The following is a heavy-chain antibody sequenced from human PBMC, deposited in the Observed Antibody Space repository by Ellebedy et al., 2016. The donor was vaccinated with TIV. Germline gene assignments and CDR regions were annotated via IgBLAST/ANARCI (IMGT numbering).Heavy chain of an antibody. CDR2: ISSSGSTI. CDR3: AKEGYDFWSGYTYYFDY. Sequence: GGSLRLSXAASGFTFSDYYMSWIRQAPGKGLEWVSYISSSGSTIYYADSVKGRFTISRDNSKNTLYLQMNSLRAEDTAVYYCAKEGYDFWSGYTYYFDYWGQGTLVTVSS. V-gene: IGHV3-11*04. J-gene: IGHJ4*02. D-gene: IGHD3-3*01. CDR1: GFTFSDYY.